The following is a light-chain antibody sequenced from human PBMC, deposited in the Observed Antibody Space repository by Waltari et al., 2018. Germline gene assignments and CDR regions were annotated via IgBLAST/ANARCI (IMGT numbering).Light chain of an antibody. J-gene: IGLJ3*02. V-gene: IGLV8-61*01. Sequence: QTEVTQEPSIAVSPGGTVTLTCGLSSGTVTTRYHPSWYQQTPGQAPRTLIYSTNTRSSGVPDRFSGSILGNKAALTITGAQADDESDYYCVLYMGSGIRVFGGGTKLTVL. CDR2: STN. CDR1: SGTVTTRYH. CDR3: VLYMGSGIRV.